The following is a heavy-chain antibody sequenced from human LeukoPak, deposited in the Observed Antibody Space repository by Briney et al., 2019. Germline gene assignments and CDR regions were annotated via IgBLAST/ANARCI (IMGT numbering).Heavy chain of an antibody. V-gene: IGHV7-4-1*02. CDR3: ARDFMLVRGVITNWFDP. D-gene: IGHD3-10*01. CDR1: GYTFTSYA. CDR2: INTNTGNP. J-gene: IGHJ5*02. Sequence: ASVKVSCKASGYTFTSYAMNWVRQAPGQGLEWMGWINTNTGNPTYAQGFTGRFVFSLDTSVSTAYLQISSLKAEDTAVYYCARDFMLVRGVITNWFDPWGQGTLVTVSS.